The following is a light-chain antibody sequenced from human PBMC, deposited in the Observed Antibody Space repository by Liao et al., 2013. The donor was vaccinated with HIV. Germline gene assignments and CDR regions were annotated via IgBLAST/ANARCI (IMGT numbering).Light chain of an antibody. Sequence: SYELTQAPSVSVSPGQTARITCSGDKLGDKYVSWYQQRPGRSPVLVIYQDTKRPPAIPERFSGSNSGNTATLTVSGTQAMDEADYFCQAWDIGTRVVFGGGTTLTVL. CDR1: KLGDKY. CDR2: QDT. V-gene: IGLV3-1*01. CDR3: QAWDIGTRVV. J-gene: IGLJ2*01.